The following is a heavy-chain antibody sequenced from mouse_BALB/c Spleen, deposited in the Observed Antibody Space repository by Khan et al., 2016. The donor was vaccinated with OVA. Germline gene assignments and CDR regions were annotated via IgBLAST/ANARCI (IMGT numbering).Heavy chain of an antibody. V-gene: IGHV5-9*03. D-gene: IGHD2-2*01. J-gene: IGHJ3*01. Sequence: EVELVESGGGLVKPGGSLKLSCAASAFTFSSFTMSWVRQTPEKRLEWVATINSGGDHTYYPDSVKGRFTITRDNAKTMLYLQISGLGSEDPALYYCARSNYGCFAYWGQGTLVTVSA. CDR2: INSGGDHT. CDR3: ARSNYGCFAY. CDR1: AFTFSSFT.